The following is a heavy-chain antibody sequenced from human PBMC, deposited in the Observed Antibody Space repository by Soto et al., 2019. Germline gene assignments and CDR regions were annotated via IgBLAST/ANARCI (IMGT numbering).Heavy chain of an antibody. CDR1: GGSFSGYY. D-gene: IGHD4-17*01. CDR2: INHSGST. Sequence: SDTLSLTCAVYGGSFSGYYWSWIRQPPGKGLEWIGEINHSGSTNYNPSLKSRVTISVDTSKNQFSLKLSSVTAADTAVYYCARGGVTNLYYYYGMDVCGQGTTVTAP. J-gene: IGHJ6*02. CDR3: ARGGVTNLYYYYGMDV. V-gene: IGHV4-34*01.